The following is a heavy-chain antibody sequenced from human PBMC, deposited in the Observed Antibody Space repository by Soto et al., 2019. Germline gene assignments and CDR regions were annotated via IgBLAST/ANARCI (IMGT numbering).Heavy chain of an antibody. CDR1: GFIFSDFA. CDR2: ISSDGGNK. J-gene: IGHJ5*02. CDR3: ARKWYGELGEGWFDP. V-gene: IGHV3-30*09. D-gene: IGHD3-10*01. Sequence: QVQLVESGGGVVQPGRSLRLSCAASGFIFSDFAMHWVRQAPGRGLEWVALISSDGGNKYSADSVKGRFAISRDNSKSTLYLQMNSLRIEDTATYYCARKWYGELGEGWFDPCGQGTLVTVSS.